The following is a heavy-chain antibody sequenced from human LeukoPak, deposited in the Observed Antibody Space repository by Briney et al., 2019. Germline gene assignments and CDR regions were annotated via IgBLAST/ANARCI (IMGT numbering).Heavy chain of an antibody. CDR3: ASSGITVTGSYYYYMDV. D-gene: IGHD4-17*01. CDR2: ISYDGSNK. V-gene: IGHV3-30*03. J-gene: IGHJ6*03. Sequence: GRSLRLSCAASGFTFSSYGMHWVRQAPGKGLEWVAVISYDGSNKYYADSVKGRFTISRDNSKNTLYLQMNSLRAEDTAVYYCASSGITVTGSYYYYMDVWGQGTTVTVSS. CDR1: GFTFSSYG.